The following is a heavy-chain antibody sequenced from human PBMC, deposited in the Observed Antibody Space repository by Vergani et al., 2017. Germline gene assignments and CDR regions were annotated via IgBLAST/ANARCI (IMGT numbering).Heavy chain of an antibody. CDR3: ARGRYMTTVTRFDY. Sequence: QVQLPESGPGLVKPPGTLSLTCAVSGGSFNTYYWSWIRQSPGKGLEWIGYIYSTGSTNYNPSLNSRVTMSVDTSKNQFSLKLRSVTAADTAVYYCARGRYMTTVTRFDYWGQGTLVTVSS. CDR1: GGSFNTYY. D-gene: IGHD4-17*01. V-gene: IGHV4-59*13. CDR2: IYSTGST. J-gene: IGHJ4*02.